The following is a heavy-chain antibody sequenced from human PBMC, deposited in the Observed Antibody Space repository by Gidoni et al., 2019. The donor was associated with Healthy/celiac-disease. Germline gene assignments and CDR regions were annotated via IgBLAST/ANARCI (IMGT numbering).Heavy chain of an antibody. CDR3: TRGYAMISYMDV. Sequence: EVQLVESGGGLVKPGRSLRLSCTASGFTFGDYAMSWFRQAPGKGLEWVGFIRSKAYGGTTEYAASLKGRFTISRYDSKSIAYLQMNSLKTEDTAVYYCTRGYAMISYMDVWGKGTTVTVSS. J-gene: IGHJ6*03. CDR2: IRSKAYGGTT. D-gene: IGHD2-8*01. V-gene: IGHV3-49*05. CDR1: GFTFGDYA.